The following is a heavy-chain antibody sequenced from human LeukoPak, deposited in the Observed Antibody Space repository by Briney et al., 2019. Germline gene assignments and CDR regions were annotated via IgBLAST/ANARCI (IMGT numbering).Heavy chain of an antibody. Sequence: PGGSLRLSCAASGFTFSNYWMSWVRQAPGKGLEWVANIKQDGSEKYYVDSVKGRFTISRDNAKNSLYLQMNSLRAEDTAVYYCAREGPSNYCSGGSCYYGYWGQGTLVTVS. CDR2: IKQDGSEK. CDR1: GFTFSNYW. D-gene: IGHD2-15*01. V-gene: IGHV3-7*01. J-gene: IGHJ4*02. CDR3: AREGPSNYCSGGSCYYGY.